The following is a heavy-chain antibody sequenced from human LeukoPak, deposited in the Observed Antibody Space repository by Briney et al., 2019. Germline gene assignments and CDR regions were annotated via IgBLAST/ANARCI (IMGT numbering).Heavy chain of an antibody. CDR1: GFTFSSYS. Sequence: SGGSLRLSCAASGFTFSSYSMNWVRQAPGKGLEWVSSISSGSSYIYYADSVKGRFTISRDNAKNSLYLQMNSLRAEDTAVYYCARSGCSGGSCYYASAFDIWGQGTMVTVSS. V-gene: IGHV3-21*01. CDR2: ISSGSSYI. D-gene: IGHD2-15*01. CDR3: ARSGCSGGSCYYASAFDI. J-gene: IGHJ3*02.